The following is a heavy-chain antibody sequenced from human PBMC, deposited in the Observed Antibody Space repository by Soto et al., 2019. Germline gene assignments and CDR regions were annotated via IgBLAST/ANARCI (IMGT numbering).Heavy chain of an antibody. CDR1: GYTFTGYY. J-gene: IGHJ4*02. CDR3: ARGIAVAGTPSRPHEY. Sequence: GASVKVSCKASGYTFTGYYMHWVRQAPGQGLEWMGWINPNSGGTNYAQKFQGWVTMTRDTSISTAYMELSRLRSDDTAVYYCARGIAVAGTPSRPHEYWGQGTLVTVSS. CDR2: INPNSGGT. D-gene: IGHD6-19*01. V-gene: IGHV1-2*04.